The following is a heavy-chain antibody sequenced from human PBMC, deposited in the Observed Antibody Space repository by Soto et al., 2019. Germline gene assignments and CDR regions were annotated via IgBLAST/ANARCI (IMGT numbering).Heavy chain of an antibody. V-gene: IGHV3-30*04. CDR2: ISFDGTTK. Sequence: PGGSLRLSCTASGFGFDSYGMLWVRQAPGKGPEGVAFISFDGTTKYYADSVRGRFTISRDNSENTLYLQLDTVRPEDTAQYYCAREGVFGLVKIVPPDYWGQGAQVTVSS. J-gene: IGHJ4*02. D-gene: IGHD3-3*01. CDR3: AREGVFGLVKIVPPDY. CDR1: GFGFDSYG.